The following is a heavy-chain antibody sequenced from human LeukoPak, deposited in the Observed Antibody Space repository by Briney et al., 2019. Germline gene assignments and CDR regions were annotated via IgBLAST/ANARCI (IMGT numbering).Heavy chain of an antibody. CDR2: INSDGSST. CDR3: AKVLGGLWPGIDY. CDR1: GFTFSTHS. D-gene: IGHD2-15*01. V-gene: IGHV3-74*01. Sequence: GGSLRLSCTASGFTFSTHSVHWVRQAPGKGPVWVSRINSDGSSTRYADSVTGRFTISRDNAKNTVYLQMNSLRAEDTAVYYCAKVLGGLWPGIDYWGQGTVVTVSS. J-gene: IGHJ4*02.